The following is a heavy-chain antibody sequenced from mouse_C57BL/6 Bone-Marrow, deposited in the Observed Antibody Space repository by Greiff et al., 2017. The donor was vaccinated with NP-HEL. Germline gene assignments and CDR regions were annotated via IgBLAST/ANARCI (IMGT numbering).Heavy chain of an antibody. CDR3: ARQDSIGDY. V-gene: IGHV1-82*01. D-gene: IGHD3-2*01. J-gene: IGHJ2*01. Sequence: QVQLQQSGPELVKPGASVKISCKASGYAFSSSWMNWVKQRPGKGLEWIGRIYPGDGDTNYNGKFKGKATLTADKSSSTASMQLSSLTSEDSAVYFCARQDSIGDYWGQGTTLTVSS. CDR1: GYAFSSSW. CDR2: IYPGDGDT.